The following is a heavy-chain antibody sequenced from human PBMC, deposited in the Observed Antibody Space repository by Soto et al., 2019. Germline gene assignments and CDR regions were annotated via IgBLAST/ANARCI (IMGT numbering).Heavy chain of an antibody. CDR1: GGSMGSYY. CDR2: VHSSGRT. J-gene: IGHJ4*02. Sequence: QVKLQESGPGLVRPSETLSLTCTVSGGSMGSYYWNWYRQPPGKGPEWIGYVHSSGRTRNNPPLNSRVTISLDIPKNQFSLKLTSVTAADTAVYYCAIGRGWQTDYWGQGTHVTVSS. D-gene: IGHD2-15*01. CDR3: AIGRGWQTDY. V-gene: IGHV4-59*01.